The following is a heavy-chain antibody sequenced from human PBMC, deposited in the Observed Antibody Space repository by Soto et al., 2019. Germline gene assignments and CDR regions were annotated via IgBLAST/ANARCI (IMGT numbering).Heavy chain of an antibody. CDR2: IIPIFSTA. CDR3: ARDKTTEGYYERYYYYGMDV. V-gene: IGHV1-69*12. D-gene: IGHD3-3*01. J-gene: IGHJ6*02. Sequence: QVQLVQSGAEVKKPGSSVKVSCKASGGTISSYAMSWVRQAPGQGLEWMGGIIPIFSTANYAQKFQGRVTTTADESTSTAYMELSSLRSEDTAVYYCARDKTTEGYYERYYYYGMDVWGQGTTVTVSS. CDR1: GGTISSYA.